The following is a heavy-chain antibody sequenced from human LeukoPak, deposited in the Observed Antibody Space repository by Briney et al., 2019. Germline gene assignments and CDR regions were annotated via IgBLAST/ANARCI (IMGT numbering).Heavy chain of an antibody. CDR3: ASELATFYYGMDV. V-gene: IGHV4-4*07. D-gene: IGHD1-26*01. CDR1: GGSISSYY. CDR2: IYTSGST. Sequence: SETLSLTCTVSGGSISSYYWSWIRQPAGKGLEWIGRIYTSGSTNYNPSLKSRVTMSVDTSKNQFSLRLSSVTAADTAVYYCASELATFYYGMDVWGQGTTVTVSS. J-gene: IGHJ6*02.